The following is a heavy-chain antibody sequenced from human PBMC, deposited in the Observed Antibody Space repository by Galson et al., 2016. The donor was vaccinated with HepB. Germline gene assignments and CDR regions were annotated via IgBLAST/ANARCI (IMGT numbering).Heavy chain of an antibody. CDR2: IKTKTESGPV. Sequence: SLRLSCAAAGLILSNAWMSWVRQAPGKGLEWVGRIKTKTESGPVDFAAPVIGRFAISRDDSRNTVYLQMDSLKIEDTAVYYCSADVSDSSGQNPDYWGQGTLVTVSS. J-gene: IGHJ4*02. D-gene: IGHD6-19*01. CDR3: SADVSDSSGQNPDY. V-gene: IGHV3-15*01. CDR1: GLILSNAW.